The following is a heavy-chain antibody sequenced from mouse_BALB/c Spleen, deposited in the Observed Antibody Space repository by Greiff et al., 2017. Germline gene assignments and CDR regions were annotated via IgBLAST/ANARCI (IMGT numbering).Heavy chain of an antibody. CDR2: IYPGSGST. V-gene: IGHV1S22*01. Sequence: LQQPGSELVRPGASVKLSCKASGYTFTSYWMHWVKQRPGQGLEWIGNIYPGSGSTNYDEKFKSKATLTVDTSSSTAYMQLSSLTSEDSAVYYCTRGGNWYFDVWGAGTTVTVSS. CDR1: GYTFTSYW. CDR3: TRGGNWYFDV. J-gene: IGHJ1*01.